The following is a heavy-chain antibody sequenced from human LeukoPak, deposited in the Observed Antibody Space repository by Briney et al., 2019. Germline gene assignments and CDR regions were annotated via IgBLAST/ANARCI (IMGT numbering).Heavy chain of an antibody. Sequence: GGSLRLSCAASGFTVSSNYMSWVRQAPGKGLEWVSVIYSGGSTYYADSVKGRFTISRDSSKNTLYLQMNSLRAEDTAVYYCARDPQGYCSGGSCYSDPWGQGTLVTVSS. V-gene: IGHV3-53*01. D-gene: IGHD2-15*01. J-gene: IGHJ5*02. CDR2: IYSGGST. CDR1: GFTVSSNY. CDR3: ARDPQGYCSGGSCYSDP.